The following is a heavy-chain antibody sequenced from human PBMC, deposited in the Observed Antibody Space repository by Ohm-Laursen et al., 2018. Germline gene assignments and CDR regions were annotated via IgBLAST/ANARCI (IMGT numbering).Heavy chain of an antibody. CDR3: AKDAEYCSGGSCYQNWFDP. CDR2: ISGSGGST. D-gene: IGHD2-15*01. J-gene: IGHJ5*02. V-gene: IGHV3-23*01. Sequence: SLRLSCAASGFTFSSYAMSWVRQAPGKGLEWVSAISGSGGSTYYADSVKGRFTISRDNSKNTLYLQMNSLRAEDTAVYYCAKDAEYCSGGSCYQNWFDPWGQGTLVTASS. CDR1: GFTFSSYA.